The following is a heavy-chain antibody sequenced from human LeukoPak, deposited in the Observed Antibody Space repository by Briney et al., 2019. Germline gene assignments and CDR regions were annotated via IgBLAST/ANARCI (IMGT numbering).Heavy chain of an antibody. V-gene: IGHV1-2*02. CDR1: GYTFTGYY. Sequence: ASVKVSCKASGYTFTGYYMHWVRQAPGQGLEWMGWINPNSGGTNYAQKFQGRVTMTRDTSISTAYVELSRLRSDDTAVYYCARNPMTSMYYYYGMDVWGQGTTVTVSS. CDR2: INPNSGGT. J-gene: IGHJ6*02. CDR3: ARNPMTSMYYYYGMDV.